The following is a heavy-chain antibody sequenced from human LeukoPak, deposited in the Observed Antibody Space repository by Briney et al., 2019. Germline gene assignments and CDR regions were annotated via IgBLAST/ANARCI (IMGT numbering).Heavy chain of an antibody. J-gene: IGHJ4*02. CDR1: GFTFTSYG. V-gene: IGHV3-30*02. Sequence: PGGSLRLSCAASGFTFTSYGMGWVRQAPGRGLEWVAFIRYDGSNKYYADSVKGRFTISRDNAKSSLYLQMNSRRAEDTAVYYCARARGDGYFEDYWGQGTLVTVSS. D-gene: IGHD5-24*01. CDR3: ARARGDGYFEDY. CDR2: IRYDGSNK.